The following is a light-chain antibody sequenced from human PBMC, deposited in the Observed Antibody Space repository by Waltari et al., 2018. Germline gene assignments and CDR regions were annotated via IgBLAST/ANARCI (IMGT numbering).Light chain of an antibody. Sequence: QSALSQPASVSGSPGQSVTISCTGTSQDVGANDYASWYQQHPGRAPKLSIYDVRQRSAGVSNRCAGTRAGNTASLTIAGLQTEDEADYYGTAYTTSATLVFGGGTRLTVL. V-gene: IGLV2-14*03. CDR2: DVR. CDR3: TAYTTSATLV. CDR1: SQDVGANDY. J-gene: IGLJ3*02.